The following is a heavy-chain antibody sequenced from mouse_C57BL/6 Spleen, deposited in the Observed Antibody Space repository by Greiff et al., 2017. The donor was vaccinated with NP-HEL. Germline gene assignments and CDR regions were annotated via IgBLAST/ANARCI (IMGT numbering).Heavy chain of an antibody. CDR1: GFTFSSYA. CDR3: ARDYKKYFDV. D-gene: IGHD1-3*01. CDR2: ISDGGSYT. Sequence: EVKLEESGGGLVKPGGSLKLSCAASGFTFSSYAMSWVRQTPEKRLEWVATISDGGSYTYYPDNVKGRFTISRDNAKNNLYLQMSHLKSEDTAMYYCARDYKKYFDVWGTGTTVTVSS. J-gene: IGHJ1*03. V-gene: IGHV5-4*01.